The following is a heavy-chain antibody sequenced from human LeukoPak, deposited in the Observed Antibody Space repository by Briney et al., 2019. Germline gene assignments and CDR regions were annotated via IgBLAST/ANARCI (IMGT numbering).Heavy chain of an antibody. CDR1: GGSISSGGYY. CDR2: IYYSGST. V-gene: IGHV4-31*03. D-gene: IGHD3-3*01. CDR3: ARTYPPGYYDFWSGSNWFDP. J-gene: IGHJ5*02. Sequence: TSQTLSLTCTVSGGSISSGGYYWSWIRQHPGKCLEWIGYIYYSGSTYYNPSLKSRVTISVDTSKNQFSLKLSSVTAADTAVYYCARTYPPGYYDFWSGSNWFDPWGQGTLVTVSS.